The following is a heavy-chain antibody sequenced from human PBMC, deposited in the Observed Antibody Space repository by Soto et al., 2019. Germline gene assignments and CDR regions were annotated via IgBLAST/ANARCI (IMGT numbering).Heavy chain of an antibody. J-gene: IGHJ5*02. Sequence: PGGSLRLSCAGSGFTFNNHWMHWVRQGPGKGLEWVSRINRDGSTTTYADSVKGRFTISRDNAKNTLYLQMNSLRAEATAVYYCATGAGTGIAAAPWFDPWGQGTLVTVSS. CDR3: ATGAGTGIAAAPWFDP. CDR2: INRDGSTT. CDR1: GFTFNNHW. V-gene: IGHV3-74*01. D-gene: IGHD6-13*01.